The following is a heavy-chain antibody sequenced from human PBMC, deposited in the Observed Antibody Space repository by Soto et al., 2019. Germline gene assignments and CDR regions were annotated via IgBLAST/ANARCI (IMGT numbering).Heavy chain of an antibody. V-gene: IGHV4-31*03. CDR2: IYYSGIT. D-gene: IGHD4-17*01. Sequence: QVQLQESGPGLVKPSQTLSLTCTVSGGSISSGGYYWSWIRQHPGKGLEWIGYIYYSGITYYNPSLKSRLTMSVDMSKNQFSLKLSSVTAADTAVYYCARESYGDPHFEYWGQGTLVTVSS. J-gene: IGHJ4*02. CDR1: GGSISSGGYY. CDR3: ARESYGDPHFEY.